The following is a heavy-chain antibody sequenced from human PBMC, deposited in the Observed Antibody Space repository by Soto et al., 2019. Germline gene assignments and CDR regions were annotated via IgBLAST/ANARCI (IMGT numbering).Heavy chain of an antibody. J-gene: IGHJ5*02. CDR3: AREGLMDTAMVMRGWFDP. D-gene: IGHD5-18*01. V-gene: IGHV3-11*01. CDR2: ISSSGSTI. Sequence: QVQLVESGGGLVKPGGSLRLSCAASGFTFSDYYMSWLRQAPGKGLEWVSYISSSGSTIYYADSVKGRFTISRDNAKNSLYLQMNSLRAEDTAVYYCAREGLMDTAMVMRGWFDPWGQGTLVTVSS. CDR1: GFTFSDYY.